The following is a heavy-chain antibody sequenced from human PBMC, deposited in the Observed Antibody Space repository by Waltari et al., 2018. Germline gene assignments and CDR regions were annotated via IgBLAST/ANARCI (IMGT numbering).Heavy chain of an antibody. CDR1: GGSISSYY. V-gene: IGHV4-59*01. CDR2: IYYSGST. Sequence: QVQLQESGSGLVKPSETLSLTCTVSGGSISSYYWSWIRQPPGKGLEWIGYIYYSGSTNYNPSLKSRVTISVDTSKNQFSLKLSSVTAADTAVYYCARGRAAAGIYFDYWGQGTLVTVSS. CDR3: ARGRAAAGIYFDY. D-gene: IGHD6-13*01. J-gene: IGHJ4*02.